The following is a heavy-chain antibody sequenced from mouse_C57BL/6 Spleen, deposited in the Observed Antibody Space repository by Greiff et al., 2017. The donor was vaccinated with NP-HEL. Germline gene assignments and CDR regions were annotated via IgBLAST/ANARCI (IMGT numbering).Heavy chain of an antibody. J-gene: IGHJ4*01. CDR1: GYSITSGYD. V-gene: IGHV3-1*01. CDR2: ISYSGST. Sequence: EVKLVESGPGMVKPSQSLSLSCTVTGYSITSGYDWHWIRHYPGNKLEWMGYISYSGSTNYNPSLKSRTSITHDTSKNHFFLKLNSVTTEDTATYYGARDRNLTGYYAMDYWGQGTSVTVSS. CDR3: ARDRNLTGYYAMDY. D-gene: IGHD1-1*01.